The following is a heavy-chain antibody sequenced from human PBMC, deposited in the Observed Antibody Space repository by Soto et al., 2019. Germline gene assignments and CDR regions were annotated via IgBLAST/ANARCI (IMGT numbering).Heavy chain of an antibody. J-gene: IGHJ5*02. CDR1: GGTFSSYA. Sequence: SVKVSCKASGGTFSSYAISWVRQAPGQGLEWMGGIIPIFGTANYAQRFQGRVTLTADASTSTVYLEPSSLRSEDTAMYYCARDPSTMNKLIGVWFDPWGQGTLVTVSS. V-gene: IGHV1-69*13. CDR2: IIPIFGTA. D-gene: IGHD1-1*01. CDR3: ARDPSTMNKLIGVWFDP.